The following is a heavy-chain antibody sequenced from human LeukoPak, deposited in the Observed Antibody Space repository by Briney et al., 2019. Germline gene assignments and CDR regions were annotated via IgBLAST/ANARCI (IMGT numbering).Heavy chain of an antibody. V-gene: IGHV1-8*01. Sequence: GASVKVSCRASGYTFTTYDITWVRQAPGQGLEWMGWMNPDSTNTGYAQKFRGRVTMTRDNSISTAYMELSSLRSEDAAVYCCARGVRNLLVSDYWGQGTLVTVSS. J-gene: IGHJ4*02. D-gene: IGHD2-8*02. CDR2: MNPDSTNT. CDR1: GYTFTTYD. CDR3: ARGVRNLLVSDY.